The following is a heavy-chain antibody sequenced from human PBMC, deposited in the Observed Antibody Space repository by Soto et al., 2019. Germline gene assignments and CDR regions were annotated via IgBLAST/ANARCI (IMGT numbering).Heavy chain of an antibody. J-gene: IGHJ5*02. CDR3: ARGHSSGYNWFDP. CDR1: GFTFSSYG. CDR2: IWYDGSNK. Sequence: HPGGSLRLSCAASGFTFSSYGMHWVRQAPGKGLEWVAVIWYDGSNKYYADSVKGRFTISRDNAKNSLYLQMNSLRDADTAVYYCARGHSSGYNWFDPWGQGTLVTVSS. D-gene: IGHD6-19*01. V-gene: IGHV3-33*01.